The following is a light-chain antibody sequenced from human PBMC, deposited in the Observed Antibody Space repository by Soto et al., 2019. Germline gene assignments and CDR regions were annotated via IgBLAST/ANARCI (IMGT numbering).Light chain of an antibody. J-gene: IGKJ5*01. CDR3: QQYGSSQGIT. CDR2: DVS. V-gene: IGKV3-20*01. Sequence: EILMTQSPSTLAVSPGERATLSCRASQSVSSKLAWYQQKPGQSPRLLIYDVSNRATGIPARFSGSGSGTDFTLTISRLEHEDFAVDYCQQYGSSQGITFGQGTRLEIK. CDR1: QSVSSK.